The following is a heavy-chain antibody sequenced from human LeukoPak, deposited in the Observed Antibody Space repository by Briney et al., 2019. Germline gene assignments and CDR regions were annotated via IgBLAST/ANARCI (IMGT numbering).Heavy chain of an antibody. CDR1: GFTFDDYG. CDR3: ARSSVSAYAFDI. CDR2: IDWNGGST. V-gene: IGHV3-20*04. J-gene: IGHJ3*02. D-gene: IGHD6-6*01. Sequence: GGSLRLSCAASGFTFDDYGMSWVRQGPGKGLEWVSGIDWNGGSTGYADSVKGRFTISRDNAKKSLYLQMNSLRAEDTALYYCARSSVSAYAFDIWGQGTMVTVSS.